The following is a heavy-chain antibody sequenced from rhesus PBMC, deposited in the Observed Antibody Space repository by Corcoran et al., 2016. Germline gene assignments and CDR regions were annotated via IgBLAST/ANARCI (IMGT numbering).Heavy chain of an antibody. V-gene: IGHV4-76*01. CDR3: ATRGEYSHVFDY. D-gene: IGHD4-23*01. J-gene: IGHJ4*01. Sequence: QVQLQESGPGVVKPSETLSLTCAVSGGSISSGYDWSWVRQPPGKGLEWLGYIYGSSGSTNYNPSLKNRVTTSKDASKNQLSLKLSAVTAADTAVYYCATRGEYSHVFDYWGQGVLVTVSS. CDR2: IYGSSGST. CDR1: GGSISSGYD.